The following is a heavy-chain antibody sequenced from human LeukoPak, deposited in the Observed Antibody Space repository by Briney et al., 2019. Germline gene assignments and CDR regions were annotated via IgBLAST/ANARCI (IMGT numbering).Heavy chain of an antibody. Sequence: PSETLSLACVVSGGSISAYYWNWIRQPAGKGLEWIGRLHSSGETTSNPSLMSRATMSLDTSRNHFSLNLTSVTAADTAIYYCATMFGESSDFDHWGQGTLVTVSS. CDR3: ATMFGESSDFDH. J-gene: IGHJ4*02. CDR1: GGSISAYY. D-gene: IGHD3-10*02. V-gene: IGHV4-4*07. CDR2: LHSSGET.